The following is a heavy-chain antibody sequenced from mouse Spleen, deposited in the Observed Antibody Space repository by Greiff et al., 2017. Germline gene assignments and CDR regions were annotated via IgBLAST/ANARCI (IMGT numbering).Heavy chain of an antibody. D-gene: IGHD2-3*01. CDR1: GYTFTSYD. CDR2: IYPRDGST. V-gene: IGHV1-85*01. J-gene: IGHJ2*01. CDR3: ARNDGYSRDY. Sequence: VKLMESGPELVKPGASVKLSCKASGYTFTSYDINWVKQRPGQGLEWIGWIYPRDGSTKYNEKFKGKATLTVDTSSSTAYMELHSLTSEDSAVYFCARNDGYSRDYWGQGTTLTVSS.